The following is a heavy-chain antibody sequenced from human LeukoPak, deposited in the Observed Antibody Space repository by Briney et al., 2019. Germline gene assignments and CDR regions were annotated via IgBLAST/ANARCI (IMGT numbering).Heavy chain of an antibody. CDR3: ARSSLRFLEWLPQDYYMDV. Sequence: ASVKVSCKASGYTFTSYDINWVRQATGQGLEWMGWMNPNSGNTGYAQKFQGRVTMTRNTSISTAYMELSRLRSDDTAVYYCARSSLRFLEWLPQDYYMDVWGKGTTVTVSS. CDR2: MNPNSGNT. D-gene: IGHD3-3*01. J-gene: IGHJ6*03. V-gene: IGHV1-8*01. CDR1: GYTFTSYD.